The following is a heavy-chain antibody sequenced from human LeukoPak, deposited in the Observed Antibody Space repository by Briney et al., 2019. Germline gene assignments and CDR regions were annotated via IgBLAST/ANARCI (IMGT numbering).Heavy chain of an antibody. CDR1: GFTFSSYA. V-gene: IGHV3-23*01. CDR3: AKPMYYYDSSGYYRPIYYFDY. J-gene: IGHJ4*02. D-gene: IGHD3-22*01. CDR2: ISGSGGST. Sequence: GGSLRLSCAASGFTFSSYAMSRVRQAPGKGLEWVSAISGSGGSTYYADSVKGRFTISRDNSKNTLYLQMNSLRAEDTAVYYCAKPMYYYDSSGYYRPIYYFDYWGQGTLVTVSS.